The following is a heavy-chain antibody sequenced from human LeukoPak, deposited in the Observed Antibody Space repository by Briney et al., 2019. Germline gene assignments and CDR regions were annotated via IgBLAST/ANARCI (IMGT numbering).Heavy chain of an antibody. V-gene: IGHV3-30-3*01. D-gene: IGHD6-19*01. Sequence: GRSLRLFCAASGFTFSSYAVHWVRQAPGKGLEWVAVISYDGSNKYYADSVKGRFTISRDNSKNTLYLQMNSLRAEDTAVYYCARDSGWYFDYWGQGTLVTVSS. CDR1: GFTFSSYA. CDR3: ARDSGWYFDY. J-gene: IGHJ4*02. CDR2: ISYDGSNK.